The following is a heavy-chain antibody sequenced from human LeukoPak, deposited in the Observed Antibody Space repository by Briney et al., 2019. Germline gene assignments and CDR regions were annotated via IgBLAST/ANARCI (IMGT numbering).Heavy chain of an antibody. CDR1: GYTFTSYG. D-gene: IGHD3-9*01. V-gene: IGHV1-18*01. J-gene: IGHJ4*02. CDR3: ARDPYYDILTGYRPFDY. CDR2: ISAYNGNT. Sequence: ASVNVSCKASGYTFTSYGISWVRQAPGQGLEWMGWISAYNGNTNYAQKLQGRVTMTTDTSTSTAYMELRSLRSDDTAVYYCARDPYYDILTGYRPFDYWGQGTLVTVSS.